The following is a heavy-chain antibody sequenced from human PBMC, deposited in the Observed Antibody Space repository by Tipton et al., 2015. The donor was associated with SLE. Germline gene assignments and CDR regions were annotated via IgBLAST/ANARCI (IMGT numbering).Heavy chain of an antibody. Sequence: TLSLTCTVSGGFITTYYWSCIRQPPGKGLEWIGYIYYSGNTNYNPSLESRVTMPVGTSKNQFSLKMNSVTAADTAVYYCSRGSRSGYYADHWGPGTLVTVSS. CDR2: IYYSGNT. D-gene: IGHD3-22*01. CDR3: SRGSRSGYYADH. CDR1: GGFITTYY. V-gene: IGHV4-59*01. J-gene: IGHJ5*02.